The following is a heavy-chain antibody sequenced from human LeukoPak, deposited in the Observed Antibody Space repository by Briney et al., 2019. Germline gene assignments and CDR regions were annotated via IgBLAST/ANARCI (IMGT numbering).Heavy chain of an antibody. Sequence: GESLKISCKGSGYSFTSYWIGWVRQMPGKGLEWMGIIYPGDSDTRYSPSFQGQVTISADKSFSTAYLQWSSLKASDTAMYYCAGSKEQLAYYMDVWGKGTTVTVSS. CDR2: IYPGDSDT. J-gene: IGHJ6*03. CDR3: AGSKEQLAYYMDV. V-gene: IGHV5-51*01. D-gene: IGHD6-13*01. CDR1: GYSFTSYW.